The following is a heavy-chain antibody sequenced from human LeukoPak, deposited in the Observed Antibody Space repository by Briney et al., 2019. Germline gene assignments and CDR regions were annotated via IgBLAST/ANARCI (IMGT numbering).Heavy chain of an antibody. CDR2: INPSGGST. Sequence: ASVKVSCKASGYTFTSYYMHWVRQAPGQGLEWMGIINPSGGSTSYAQKFQGRVTMTRDMSTSTVYMELSSLRSEDTAVYYCARSMVGATSWFDPWGQGTLVTVSS. J-gene: IGHJ5*02. CDR1: GYTFTSYY. V-gene: IGHV1-46*01. CDR3: ARSMVGATSWFDP. D-gene: IGHD1-26*01.